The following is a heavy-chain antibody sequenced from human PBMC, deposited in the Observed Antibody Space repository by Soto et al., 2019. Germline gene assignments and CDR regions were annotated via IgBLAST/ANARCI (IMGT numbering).Heavy chain of an antibody. D-gene: IGHD2-21*01. CDR1: GFTFSNYG. V-gene: IGHV3-23*01. CDR3: AKEMIASTLSDFFDY. CDR2: ISGSGGRT. J-gene: IGHJ4*02. Sequence: EVQLLESGGGLIQPGGSLRLSCEASGFTFSNYGMTWVRLAPGKGLEWVSTISGSGGRTFYADPVKGRFTISRDNSKNTLYLQRTILRAEDTAVYYCAKEMIASTLSDFFDYWGQGTLVTVSS.